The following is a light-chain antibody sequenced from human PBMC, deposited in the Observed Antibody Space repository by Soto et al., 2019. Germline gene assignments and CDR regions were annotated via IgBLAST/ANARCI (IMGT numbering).Light chain of an antibody. Sequence: DIVMTQSPDSLAVSLGERATINCKSSQSVLYSSNNKNYLAWYQQKPGQPPKLLIYWASTRESGVPDRFSGSGSGTDFTLTISRLQAEDVAVYSCQQYYTTLHTFGQGTKLEIK. CDR2: WAS. CDR3: QQYYTTLHT. J-gene: IGKJ2*01. CDR1: QSVLYSSNNKNY. V-gene: IGKV4-1*01.